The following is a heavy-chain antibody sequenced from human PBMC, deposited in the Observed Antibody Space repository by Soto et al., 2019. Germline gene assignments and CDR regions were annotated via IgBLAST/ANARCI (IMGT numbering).Heavy chain of an antibody. CDR1: GSTFDNYA. J-gene: IGHJ4*02. CDR3: ASTLSTRIYFDS. Sequence: PGGYLRLSCATPGSTFDNYAVSWARQAPGKGLEWVSFISGSGDYTYYADSVRGRFTISRDNSQNTLYLQMNGLRAEDTVMYFCASTLSTRIYFDSWGQGTLVTGST. D-gene: IGHD2-15*01. CDR2: ISGSGDYT. V-gene: IGHV3-23*01.